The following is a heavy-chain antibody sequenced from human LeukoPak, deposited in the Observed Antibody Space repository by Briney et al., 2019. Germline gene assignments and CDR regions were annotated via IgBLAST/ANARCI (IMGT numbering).Heavy chain of an antibody. V-gene: IGHV3-23*05. D-gene: IGHD6-13*01. CDR3: AKEGGYASSWI. Sequence: QTGGSLRLSCAASGFTFSVSDMNWVRQAPGKGLEWVSGVSSSGSNTYYAESVKGRFTISRDNHKNTVHLQMNSLRVEDTAMYYCAKEGGYASSWIWGQGILVTVSS. CDR2: VSSSGSNT. CDR1: GFTFSVSD. J-gene: IGHJ4*02.